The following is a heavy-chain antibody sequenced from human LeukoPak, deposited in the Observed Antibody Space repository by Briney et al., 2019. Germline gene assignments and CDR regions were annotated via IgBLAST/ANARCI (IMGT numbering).Heavy chain of an antibody. CDR2: ISYDGSNK. D-gene: IGHD4-17*01. CDR1: GFAFSSYA. Sequence: GGSLRLSCAASGFAFSSYAMHWVRQAPGKGLEWVAVISYDGSNKYYADSVKGRFTISRDNSKNTLYLQMNSLRAEDTAVYYCARGDDYGDYVWLSHYYYYGMDVWGQGTTVTVSS. CDR3: ARGDDYGDYVWLSHYYYYGMDV. V-gene: IGHV3-30-3*01. J-gene: IGHJ6*02.